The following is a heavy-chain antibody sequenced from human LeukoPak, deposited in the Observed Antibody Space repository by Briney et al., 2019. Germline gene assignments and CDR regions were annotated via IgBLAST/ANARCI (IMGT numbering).Heavy chain of an antibody. V-gene: IGHV4-34*01. CDR2: INHSGST. CDR3: ARAYDLDDY. Sequence: PSETLSLTCSVYGGSFSGYYWSWIRQPPGKGLEWIGEINHSGSTNYNPSLKSRVTISVDTPKNQFSVKLSSVTAADTAVYYCARAYDLDDYWGQGTLVPVSS. CDR1: GGSFSGYY. J-gene: IGHJ4*02. D-gene: IGHD3-3*01.